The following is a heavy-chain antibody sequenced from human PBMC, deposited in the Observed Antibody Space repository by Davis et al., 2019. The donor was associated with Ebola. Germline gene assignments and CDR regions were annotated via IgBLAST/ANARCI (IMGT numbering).Heavy chain of an antibody. CDR3: ARGLDAKLSPAPFDY. Sequence: GESLKISCAASGFTFSNAWMSWVRQAPGKGLEWVSVIYSGGSTYYADSVKGRFTISRDNSKNKLYLQMNSLRAEDTAVYYSARGLDAKLSPAPFDYWGQGTLVTVSS. D-gene: IGHD3-16*01. V-gene: IGHV3-66*02. J-gene: IGHJ4*02. CDR1: GFTFSNAW. CDR2: IYSGGST.